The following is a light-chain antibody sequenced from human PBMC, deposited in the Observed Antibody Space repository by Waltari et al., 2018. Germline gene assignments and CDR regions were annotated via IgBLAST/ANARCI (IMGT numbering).Light chain of an antibody. J-gene: IGLJ2*01. V-gene: IGLV2-23*02. CDR1: SSDVGAYNF. CDR3: CSYAGTSTVI. CDR2: GVS. Sequence: QSALTQPASVSGSPGQSITISCTGTSSDVGAYNFVSWYQQHPGKAPKFMIYGVSKRPSGVSNRFSGSKSGNTASLTISGLQAEDEADYYCCSYAGTSTVIFGGGTKLTVL.